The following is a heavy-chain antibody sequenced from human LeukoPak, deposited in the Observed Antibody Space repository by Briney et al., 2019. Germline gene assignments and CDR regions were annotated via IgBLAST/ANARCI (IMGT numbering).Heavy chain of an antibody. CDR2: IHHSGST. CDR3: ASFRCAVGFEY. Sequence: SETLSLTCAVYGGSFISGYYWTFIRQPPGKGLEWIGEIHHSGSTNYNPSLKSRVTISLDTSKNQFSLKLNSVTAADTALYYCASFRCAVGFEYWGQGTLVTVSS. V-gene: IGHV4-34*01. J-gene: IGHJ4*02. CDR1: GGSFISGYY.